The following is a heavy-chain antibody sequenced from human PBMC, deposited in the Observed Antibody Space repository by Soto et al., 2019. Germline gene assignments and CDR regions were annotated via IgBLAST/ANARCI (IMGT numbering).Heavy chain of an antibody. Sequence: QITLKESGPTLVKPTQTLMLTCTFSGFSLSTSGVGVGWIRQPPGKALEWLALIYWDDDKRYSPSLKSRLTSTKDPSKNQVVLTMTNMDPVDTATYYCAHSITMVRGVIITFDYWGQGTLVTVSS. CDR1: GFSLSTSGVG. CDR3: AHSITMVRGVIITFDY. CDR2: IYWDDDK. J-gene: IGHJ4*02. V-gene: IGHV2-5*02. D-gene: IGHD3-10*01.